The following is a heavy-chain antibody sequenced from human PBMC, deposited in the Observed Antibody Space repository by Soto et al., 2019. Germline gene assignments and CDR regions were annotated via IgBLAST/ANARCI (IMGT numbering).Heavy chain of an antibody. CDR3: ARSYSGYSSSWFGSDYYYGMDV. V-gene: IGHV3-21*01. CDR1: GFTFCSYS. CDR2: ISSGSSYI. J-gene: IGHJ6*02. D-gene: IGHD6-13*01. Sequence: GGSLRLSCAASGFTFCSYSMNWVRQAPGKGLEWVSSISSGSSYIYYADSVKGRFTISRDNSKNSLYLQMNSLRAEDTAVYYCARSYSGYSSSWFGSDYYYGMDVWGQGTTVTVSS.